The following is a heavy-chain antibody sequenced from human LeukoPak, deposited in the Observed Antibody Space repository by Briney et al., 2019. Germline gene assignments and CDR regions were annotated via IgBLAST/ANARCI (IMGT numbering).Heavy chain of an antibody. D-gene: IGHD3-22*01. CDR1: GFTFSSYS. J-gene: IGHJ4*02. V-gene: IGHV3-48*04. CDR3: ARDWKAYYYDSSGYSWFDY. Sequence: PGGSLRLSCAASGFTFSSYSMNWVRQAPGKGLEWVSVISGSGGSTYYADSVKGRFTISRDNAKNSLYLQMNSLRAEDTAVYYCARDWKAYYYDSSGYSWFDYWGQGTLVTVSS. CDR2: ISGSGGST.